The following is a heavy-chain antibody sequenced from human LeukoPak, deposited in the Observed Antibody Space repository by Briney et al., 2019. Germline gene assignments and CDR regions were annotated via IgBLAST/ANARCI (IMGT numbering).Heavy chain of an antibody. CDR3: ARTRGYSYGYRDLAY. V-gene: IGHV1-8*01. CDR2: MNPNSGNT. Sequence: GASVKVSCKASGYTFTSYDINWVRQATGQGLEWMGWMNPNSGNTGYAQKFQGRVTMTRDTSTSTVYMELSSLRSEDTAVYYCARTRGYSYGYRDLAYWGQGTLVTVSS. CDR1: GYTFTSYD. D-gene: IGHD5-18*01. J-gene: IGHJ4*02.